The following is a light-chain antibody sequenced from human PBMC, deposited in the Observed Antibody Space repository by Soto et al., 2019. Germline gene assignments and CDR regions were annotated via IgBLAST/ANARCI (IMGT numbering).Light chain of an antibody. CDR1: STGVGGHNY. J-gene: IGLJ2*01. Sequence: QSALTQPASVSGAPGQSITISCTGTSTGVGGHNYVSWYQHHPGKAPKLMIFEVSNRPSGISIRFSGSKSANTASLTISGLQAEDEADYYCCSYSTSSTLVFGGGTKVTVL. V-gene: IGLV2-14*01. CDR3: CSYSTSSTLV. CDR2: EVS.